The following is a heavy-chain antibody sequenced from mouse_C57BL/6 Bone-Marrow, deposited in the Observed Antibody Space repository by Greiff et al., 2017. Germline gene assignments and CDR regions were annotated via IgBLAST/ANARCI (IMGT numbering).Heavy chain of an antibody. CDR2: ITHSGET. J-gene: IGHJ2*01. CDR1: GFPITSGYY. CDR3: SGDRGTGY. Sequence: VMLVESGPGLVKPSQSLFLTCSITGFPITSGYYWIWIRQSPGKPLEWMGYITHSGETFSNPSLQSPISIPRETSKNQFVLQSNAVTTDDTALYYCSGDRGTGYGGQGTTLTVSS. D-gene: IGHD3-3*01. V-gene: IGHV12-3*01.